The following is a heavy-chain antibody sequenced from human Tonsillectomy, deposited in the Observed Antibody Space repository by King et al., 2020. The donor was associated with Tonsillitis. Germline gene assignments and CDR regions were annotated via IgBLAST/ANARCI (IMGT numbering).Heavy chain of an antibody. CDR2: IYYSGST. CDR3: ARESLTTQWFDP. V-gene: IGHV4-59*01. D-gene: IGHD1-1*01. CDR1: GGSISSYY. J-gene: IGHJ5*02. Sequence: QLQESGPGLVKPSETLSLTCTVSGGSISSYYWSWIRQPPGKGLEWIGYIYYSGSTNYNPSLQSRVTISVDTSKNQYSLKLSSVTAADTAVYYWARESLTTQWFDPWGQGTLVTVSS.